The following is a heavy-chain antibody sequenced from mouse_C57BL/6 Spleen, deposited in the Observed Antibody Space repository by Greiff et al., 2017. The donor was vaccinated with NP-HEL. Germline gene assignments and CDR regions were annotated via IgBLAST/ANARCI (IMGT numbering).Heavy chain of an antibody. J-gene: IGHJ2*01. D-gene: IGHD3-2*02. CDR3: ARGDSSGYDDY. CDR1: GYTFTSYW. Sequence: QVQLQQPGAELVRPGSSVKLSCKASGYTFTSYWMHWVKQRPIQGLEWIGNIDPSDSETHYNQKFKDKATLTVDKSSSTAYMQLSSLTSEDSAVYFCARGDSSGYDDYWGQGTTLTVSS. V-gene: IGHV1-52*01. CDR2: IDPSDSET.